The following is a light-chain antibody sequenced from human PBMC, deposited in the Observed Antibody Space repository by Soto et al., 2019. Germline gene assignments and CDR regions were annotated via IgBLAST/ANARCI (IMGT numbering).Light chain of an antibody. CDR1: QTVRNNY. J-gene: IGKJ4*01. CDR2: DAS. V-gene: IGKV3-20*01. CDR3: QQFSSYPLT. Sequence: EVVFTQSPGTLSLSPGERATLSCRASQTVRNNYLAWYQQKPGQAPRLLIYDASSRATGIPDRFSGGGSGTDFTLTIIRLEPEDFAVYYCQQFSSYPLTFGGGTKVDIK.